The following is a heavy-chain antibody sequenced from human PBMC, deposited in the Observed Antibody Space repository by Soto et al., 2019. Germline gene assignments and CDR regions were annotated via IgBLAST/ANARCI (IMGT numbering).Heavy chain of an antibody. V-gene: IGHV1-8*01. CDR3: ARDYGDYSGDY. CDR1: GYTFSSYD. Sequence: QVQLVQSGAEVKKPGASVKVSCKASGYTFSSYDINWVRQATGQGLEWMGWMIPNSGKIGYAQRFQGRLTMTRNTSISTAYMELSSLRSEDTAVYYCARDYGDYSGDYWGQGTLVTVSS. CDR2: MIPNSGKI. D-gene: IGHD4-17*01. J-gene: IGHJ4*02.